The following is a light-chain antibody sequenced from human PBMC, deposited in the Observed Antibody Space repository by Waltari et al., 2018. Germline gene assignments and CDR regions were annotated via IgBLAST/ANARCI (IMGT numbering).Light chain of an antibody. Sequence: QSVLTQPPSVSGAPGQRVTIPCTGGSSNIGAGYDIHWYQHQFPGTPPKLPIYGNNIRPSGVPDRFSGSKSGTSASLAISGLQAEDEADYYCQSYDSSLSGSVFGGGTKLTVL. CDR3: QSYDSSLSGSV. CDR1: SSNIGAGYD. V-gene: IGLV1-40*01. CDR2: GNN. J-gene: IGLJ3*02.